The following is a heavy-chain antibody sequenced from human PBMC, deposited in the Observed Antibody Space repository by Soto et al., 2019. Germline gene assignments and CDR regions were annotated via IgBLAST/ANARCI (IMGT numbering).Heavy chain of an antibody. CDR1: GGSMISYY. J-gene: IGHJ6*02. CDR3: ARHVLIAAAPPRDYYYGMDV. Sequence: SETLSLTCTVSGGSMISYYWSWIRQPPGRGLEWIGFIYYAGSTKYNPSLNSRVTISVDTSKNQFSLTVTSVTAADTAVYYCARHVLIAAAPPRDYYYGMDVCGQGTTVTVSS. V-gene: IGHV4-59*08. D-gene: IGHD6-25*01. CDR2: IYYAGST.